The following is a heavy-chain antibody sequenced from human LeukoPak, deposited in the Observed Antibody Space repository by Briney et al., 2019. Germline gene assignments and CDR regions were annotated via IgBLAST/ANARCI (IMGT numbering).Heavy chain of an antibody. V-gene: IGHV3-30-3*01. Sequence: GGSLRLSCAASGFTFSSYAMHWVRQAPGKGLEWVAVISYDGSNKYYADSVKGRFTISRDNSKNTLYLQMNSLRAEDTAVYYCAKAHGNYDSSGYRYYFDYWGQGTLVTVSS. CDR3: AKAHGNYDSSGYRYYFDY. D-gene: IGHD3-22*01. CDR2: ISYDGSNK. CDR1: GFTFSSYA. J-gene: IGHJ4*02.